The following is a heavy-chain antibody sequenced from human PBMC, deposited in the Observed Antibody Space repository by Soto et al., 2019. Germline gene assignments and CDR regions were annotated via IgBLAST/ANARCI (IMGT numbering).Heavy chain of an antibody. V-gene: IGHV3-33*01. CDR3: ARDQGGSVAYLDV. CDR1: GFSFSLYG. D-gene: IGHD5-12*01. Sequence: QVNLVESGGGVVPPGTSRRLSCAASGFSFSLYGMHWVRQAPGKGLEWVAFIRYDGSDKQCADTVKGRCAVSRDNLENTLALQIDNLSADDTATYYCARDQGGSVAYLDVWGQGTLVTVSS. CDR2: IRYDGSDK. J-gene: IGHJ4*02.